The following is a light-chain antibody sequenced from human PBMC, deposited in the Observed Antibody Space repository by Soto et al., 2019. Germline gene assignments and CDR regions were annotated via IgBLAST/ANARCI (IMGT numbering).Light chain of an antibody. CDR1: TSDVGTYIL. Sequence: QSALTQPASVSGSPGQSLTISCTGTTSDVGTYILVSCYQHHPGNAPQLMIYEFNKRPSGVSDRFSGSKSGNTASLTISGLQAEDEADYYCCAYAGSHNYVFGNGTKLTVL. J-gene: IGLJ1*01. CDR2: EFN. V-gene: IGLV2-23*02. CDR3: CAYAGSHNYV.